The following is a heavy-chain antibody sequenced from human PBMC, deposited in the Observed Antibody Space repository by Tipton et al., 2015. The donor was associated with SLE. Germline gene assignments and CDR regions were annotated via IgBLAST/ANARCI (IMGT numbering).Heavy chain of an antibody. J-gene: IGHJ3*02. V-gene: IGHV4-34*09. Sequence: TLFLTCAVYGGSFSGYYWSWICLPPGKGLAWIGEINHSGSTNYNPSLKSRVTISVDTSKNQFSLKLSSVTAADAAVYYCAGQEGLGYAFDIWGQGTRVTVSS. CDR1: GGSFSGYY. CDR3: AGQEGLGYAFDI. CDR2: INHSGST. D-gene: IGHD3/OR15-3a*01.